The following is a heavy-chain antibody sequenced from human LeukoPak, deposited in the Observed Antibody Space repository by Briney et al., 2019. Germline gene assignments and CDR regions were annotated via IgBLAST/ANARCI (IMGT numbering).Heavy chain of an antibody. V-gene: IGHV1-46*01. CDR1: GYSFTNYY. CDR3: ARFGGYSYED. CDR2: INPRGGST. D-gene: IGHD5-18*01. Sequence: ASVKVSCMASGYSFTNYYMHWVRQAPGQGLEWMGIINPRGGSTTYAQKFQGRVTMTRDTSTSTVYMELSSLRSDDTAVYYCARFGGYSYEDWGQGTLVTVSS. J-gene: IGHJ4*02.